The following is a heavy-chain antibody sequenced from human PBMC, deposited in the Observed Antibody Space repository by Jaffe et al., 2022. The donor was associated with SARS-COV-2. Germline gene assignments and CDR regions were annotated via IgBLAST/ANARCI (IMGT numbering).Heavy chain of an antibody. Sequence: EVQLLESGGGLVQPGGSLRLSCAASGFTFSNYAMSWVRQAPGKGLEWVAAISGSGGTTYYADSVKGQFTISRDNSKNTLYLQMNSLRAEDTAVYYCAKYIRPGVASGGAFDIWGQGTMVTVSS. CDR3: AKYIRPGVASGGAFDI. V-gene: IGHV3-23*01. D-gene: IGHD1-1*01. CDR2: ISGSGGTT. CDR1: GFTFSNYA. J-gene: IGHJ3*02.